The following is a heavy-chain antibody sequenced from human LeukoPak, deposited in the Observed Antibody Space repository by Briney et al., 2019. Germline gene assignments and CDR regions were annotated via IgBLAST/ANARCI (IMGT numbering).Heavy chain of an antibody. J-gene: IGHJ3*02. CDR1: GFTVSSNY. CDR3: ARAIKGLQQLEAFDI. V-gene: IGHV3-66*01. CDR2: IYSGGST. Sequence: GGSLRLSCAASGFTVSSNYMSWVRQAPGKGLEWVSVIYSGGSTYYADSVKGRFTISRDNSKNTLYLQMNSLRAEDTAVYYCARAIKGLQQLEAFDIWGQGTMVTVSS. D-gene: IGHD6-13*01.